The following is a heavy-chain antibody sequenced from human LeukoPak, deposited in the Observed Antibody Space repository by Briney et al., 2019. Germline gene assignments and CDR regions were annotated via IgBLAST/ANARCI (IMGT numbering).Heavy chain of an antibody. CDR3: ARGPYSTTGYYYYYGMDV. CDR1: GGSISSGGYY. CDR2: IYYSGST. D-gene: IGHD4-11*01. Sequence: PSETLSLTCTVSGGSISSGGYYWSWIRQHPGKGLEWIGYIYYSGSTNYNPSLKSRVTISVDTSKNQFSLKLSSVTAADTAVYYCARGPYSTTGYYYYYGMDVWGQGTTVTVSS. J-gene: IGHJ6*02. V-gene: IGHV4-61*08.